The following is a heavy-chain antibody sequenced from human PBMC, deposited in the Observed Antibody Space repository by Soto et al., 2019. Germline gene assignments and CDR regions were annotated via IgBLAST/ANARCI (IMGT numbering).Heavy chain of an antibody. Sequence: QVQLQESGPGLVKPSQTLSLTCTVSGGSISSGGYYWSWIRQHPGKGLEWIGYIYYSGSTYYNPSLKSRVTISVDTSKNQFSLKLSSVTAADTAVYYCARTGVDAKRNWFDPWGQGTLVTVSS. V-gene: IGHV4-31*03. CDR3: ARTGVDAKRNWFDP. CDR1: GGSISSGGYY. D-gene: IGHD5-12*01. CDR2: IYYSGST. J-gene: IGHJ5*02.